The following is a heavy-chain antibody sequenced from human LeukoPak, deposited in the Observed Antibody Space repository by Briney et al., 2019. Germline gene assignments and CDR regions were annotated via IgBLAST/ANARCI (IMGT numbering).Heavy chain of an antibody. V-gene: IGHV4-59*01. CDR2: IYYSGST. Sequence: SETLSLTCTVSGGSISSYYWSWIRQPPGKGLEWIEYIYYSGSTNYNPSLKSRVTISVDTSKNQFSLKLSSVTAADTAVYYCARASGYCSSTSCYSPRFDPWGQGTLVTVSS. J-gene: IGHJ5*02. CDR1: GGSISSYY. CDR3: ARASGYCSSTSCYSPRFDP. D-gene: IGHD2-2*03.